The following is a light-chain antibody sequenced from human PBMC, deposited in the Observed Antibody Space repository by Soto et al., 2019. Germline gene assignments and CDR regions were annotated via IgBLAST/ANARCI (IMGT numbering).Light chain of an antibody. V-gene: IGKV1-5*03. CDR1: DNIVHW. CDR2: KAA. J-gene: IGKJ1*01. CDR3: QHDNSCSRT. Sequence: DIQMTQSPSTLSASVGDRVAITCRASDNIVHWVAWYQQKPGKAPKLLIYKAANLADEVPSRFAGSGSGTDFTLTITRLQPDDFATYYCQHDNSCSRTFGQGTKVDTK.